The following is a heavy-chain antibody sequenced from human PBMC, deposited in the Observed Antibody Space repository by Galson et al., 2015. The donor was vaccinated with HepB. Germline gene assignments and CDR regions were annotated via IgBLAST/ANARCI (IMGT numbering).Heavy chain of an antibody. CDR2: INAGNGNT. CDR1: GYTFTSYA. V-gene: IGHV1-3*01. CDR3: ARPLEYCSGGSCYPGPFDY. J-gene: IGHJ4*02. Sequence: SVKVSCKASGYTFTSYAMHWVRQAPGQRLEWMGWINAGNGNTRYSQKFQGRVTFTRDTSASTAYMELSSLRSEDTSVYYCARPLEYCSGGSCYPGPFDYWGQGTLVTVSS. D-gene: IGHD2-15*01.